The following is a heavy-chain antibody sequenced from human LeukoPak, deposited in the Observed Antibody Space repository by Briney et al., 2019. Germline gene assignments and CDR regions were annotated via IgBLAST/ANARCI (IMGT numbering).Heavy chain of an antibody. D-gene: IGHD2-2*01. CDR3: ARDRRGYCSSTSCEGVDY. CDR2: IWYDGSNK. Sequence: GGSLRLSCAASGSTFSSYGMHWVRQAPGKGLEWVAVIWYDGSNKYYADSVKGRFTISRDNSKNTLYLQMNSLRAEDTAVYYCARDRRGYCSSTSCEGVDYWGQGTLVTVSS. CDR1: GSTFSSYG. J-gene: IGHJ4*02. V-gene: IGHV3-33*01.